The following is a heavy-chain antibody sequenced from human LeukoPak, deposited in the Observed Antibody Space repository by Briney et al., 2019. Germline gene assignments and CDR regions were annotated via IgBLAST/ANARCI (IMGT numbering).Heavy chain of an antibody. CDR3: ARDLGIAVAGTWGY. CDR1: GYTFTSYG. Sequence: ASVKVSCKASGYTFTSYGISWARQAPGQGLEWMGWISAYNGNTNYAQKLQGRVTMTTDTSTGIAYMELRSLRSDDTAVYFCARDLGIAVAGTWGYWGQGTLVTVSS. J-gene: IGHJ4*02. V-gene: IGHV1-18*01. D-gene: IGHD6-19*01. CDR2: ISAYNGNT.